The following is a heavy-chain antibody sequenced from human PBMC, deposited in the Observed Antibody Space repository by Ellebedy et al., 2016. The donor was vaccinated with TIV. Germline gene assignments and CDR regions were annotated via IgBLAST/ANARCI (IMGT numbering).Heavy chain of an antibody. V-gene: IGHV3-7*03. CDR1: GFSFSSHW. J-gene: IGHJ5*02. CDR3: AAGIATATSSPGP. D-gene: IGHD6-13*01. CDR2: INQDGSYR. Sequence: PGGSLRLSCAASGFSFSSHWMNWVRQAPGKGLEWVANINQDGSYRSYVDSVKGRFNISRDNAENSLYLQMNALRAEDTSFYYCAAGIATATSSPGPWGQGTLVTVPS.